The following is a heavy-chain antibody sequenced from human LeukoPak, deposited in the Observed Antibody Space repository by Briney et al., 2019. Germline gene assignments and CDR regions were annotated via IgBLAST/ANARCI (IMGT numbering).Heavy chain of an antibody. CDR2: ISGSGGST. CDR3: ARDPRSVTMIVV. Sequence: GGTLRLSCAASGFTFSSYGMSWVRQAPGKGLEWVSAISGSGGSTYYADSVKGRFTISRDNAKNSLYLQMNSLRAEDTAVYYCARDPRSVTMIVVWGQGTLVTVSS. J-gene: IGHJ4*02. V-gene: IGHV3-23*01. D-gene: IGHD3-22*01. CDR1: GFTFSSYG.